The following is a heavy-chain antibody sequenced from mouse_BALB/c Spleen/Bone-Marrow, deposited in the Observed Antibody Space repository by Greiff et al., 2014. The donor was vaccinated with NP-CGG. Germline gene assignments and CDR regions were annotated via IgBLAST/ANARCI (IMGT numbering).Heavy chain of an antibody. CDR1: GYTFTCYW. CDR2: INPSTGYT. Sequence: VQLQESGAELAKPGASVKMSCKASGYTFTCYWMHWVKQRPGQGLEWIGYINPSTGYTEYNQKFKDKATLTADKSSSTAYMQLSSLTSEDSAVYYCARYPYYDYDGFAYWGQGTLVTVSA. V-gene: IGHV1-7*01. J-gene: IGHJ3*01. D-gene: IGHD2-4*01. CDR3: ARYPYYDYDGFAY.